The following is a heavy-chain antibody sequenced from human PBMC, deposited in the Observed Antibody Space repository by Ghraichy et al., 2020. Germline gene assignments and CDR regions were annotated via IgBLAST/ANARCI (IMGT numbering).Heavy chain of an antibody. CDR2: INHSGST. CDR3: ARGTMTTVVSYYYYYGMDV. D-gene: IGHD4-23*01. V-gene: IGHV4-34*01. J-gene: IGHJ6*02. CDR1: GGSFSGYY. Sequence: ESLNISCAVYGGSFSGYYWSWIRQPPGKGLEWIGEINHSGSTNYNPSLKSRVTISVDTSKNQFSLKLSSVTAADTAVYYCARGTMTTVVSYYYYYGMDVWGQGTTVTVSS.